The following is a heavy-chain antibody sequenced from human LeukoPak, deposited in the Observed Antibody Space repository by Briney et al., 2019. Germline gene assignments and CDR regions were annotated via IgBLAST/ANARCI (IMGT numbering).Heavy chain of an antibody. CDR3: AKEEYYDYVWGSYRFNWFDP. V-gene: IGHV3-30*18. CDR2: ISYDGSNK. D-gene: IGHD3-16*02. J-gene: IGHJ5*02. Sequence: GGSLRLSCAASGFTFSSYGMHWVRQAPGKGLEWVAVISYDGSNKYYADSVKGRFTISRDNSKNTLYLQMNSLRAEETAVYYCAKEEYYDYVWGSYRFNWFDPWGQGTLVTVSS. CDR1: GFTFSSYG.